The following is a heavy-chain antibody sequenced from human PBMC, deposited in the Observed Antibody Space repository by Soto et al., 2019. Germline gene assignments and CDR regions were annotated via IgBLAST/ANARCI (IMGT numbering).Heavy chain of an antibody. D-gene: IGHD2-8*01. CDR2: IHWNDDK. J-gene: IGHJ4*02. CDR3: ARILAGNGGPFDD. V-gene: IGHV2-5*01. CDR1: VFSLSTSGVS. Sequence: TGPPLVNPTQTLTLTCTFSVFSLSTSGVSVGWIRQPPGKALEWLASIHWNDDKRYSPSLKSRLTITKHNSKNQVVLTLTNVDPVDTATYYCARILAGNGGPFDDWGQGPLVTV.